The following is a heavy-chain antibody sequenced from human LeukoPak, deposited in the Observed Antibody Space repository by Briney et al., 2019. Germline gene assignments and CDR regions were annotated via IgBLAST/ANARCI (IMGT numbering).Heavy chain of an antibody. V-gene: IGHV4-4*02. Sequence: SGTLSLTCAVSGGSISSSNWWSWVRQPPGKGLEWIGEIYHSGSTNYNPSLKSRVTISVDKSKNQFSLKLSSVTAADTAVYYCARGRYSGYDSLPGAFDIWGQGTMVTVSS. D-gene: IGHD5-12*01. CDR2: IYHSGST. CDR1: GGSISSSNW. CDR3: ARGRYSGYDSLPGAFDI. J-gene: IGHJ3*02.